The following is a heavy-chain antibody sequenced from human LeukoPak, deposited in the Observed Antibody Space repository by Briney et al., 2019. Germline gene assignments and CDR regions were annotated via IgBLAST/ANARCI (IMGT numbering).Heavy chain of an antibody. V-gene: IGHV4-59*01. CDR1: SGSISTYY. CDR2: ISNGGST. CDR3: VRLQPNTGEWAFDI. Sequence: PSETLSLTCTVYSGSISTYYWSWIRQPPGEGLEWIGYISNGGSTKYNPSLKSRVTISVDTSKNQLSLKLRSVTAADTAVYHCVRLQPNTGEWAFDIWGQGTMVSVSS. J-gene: IGHJ3*02. D-gene: IGHD1-1*01.